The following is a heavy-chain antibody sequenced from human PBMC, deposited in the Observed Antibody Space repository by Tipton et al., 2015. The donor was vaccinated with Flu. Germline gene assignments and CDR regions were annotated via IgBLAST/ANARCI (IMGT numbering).Heavy chain of an antibody. D-gene: IGHD1-1*01. CDR1: GGSFSGDY. J-gene: IGHJ4*02. CDR2: VNHSGST. V-gene: IGHV4-34*01. Sequence: TLSLTCVVYGGSFSGDYCSWIRQPPGKGLEWIGEVNHSGSTNYNPSLKSRVTISVDTSKNQFSLKLDSVTAADTAVYYCARGAGGPATAYDCWGQGTLVTVSS. CDR3: ARGAGGPATAYDC.